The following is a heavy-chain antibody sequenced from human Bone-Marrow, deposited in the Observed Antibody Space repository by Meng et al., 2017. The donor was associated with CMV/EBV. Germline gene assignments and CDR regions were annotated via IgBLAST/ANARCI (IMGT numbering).Heavy chain of an antibody. CDR1: GGSISSGGYY. V-gene: IGHV4-31*03. CDR3: ARVGYCSSTSCYTPYYYYGMDV. CDR2: IYYSGST. D-gene: IGHD2-2*02. J-gene: IGHJ6*02. Sequence: LRLSCTVSGGSISSGGYYWSWIRQHPGKGLEWIGYIYYSGSTYYNPSLKSRVTISVDTSKNQFSLKLSSVTAADTAVYYCARVGYCSSTSCYTPYYYYGMDVWGQGTTVTVSS.